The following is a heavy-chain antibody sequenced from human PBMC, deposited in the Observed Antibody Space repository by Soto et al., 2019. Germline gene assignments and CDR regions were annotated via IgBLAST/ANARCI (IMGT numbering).Heavy chain of an antibody. CDR2: INPNSGGT. Sequence: ASVKVSCKASGYTFTGYYMHWVRQAPGQGLEWMGWINPNSGGTNYAQKFQGRVTMTRDTSISTAYMELSRLRSDDTAVYYCARDANYYYYSGMDVWGKGTTSIVPS. J-gene: IGHJ6*04. CDR3: ARDANYYYYSGMDV. V-gene: IGHV1-2*02. CDR1: GYTFTGYY.